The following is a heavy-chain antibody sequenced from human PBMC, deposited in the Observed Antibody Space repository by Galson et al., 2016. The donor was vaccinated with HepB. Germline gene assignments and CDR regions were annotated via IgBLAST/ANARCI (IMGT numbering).Heavy chain of an antibody. CDR2: IYHRGST. CDR1: GGSIRTSSYY. D-gene: IGHD3-22*01. J-gene: IGHJ6*02. Sequence: SETLSLTCTVSGGSIRTSSYYWGWFRQPPGKGLEWVGSIYHRGSTYYNPSLKSRVTISVDTSKNQFSLTLSSVTAADTADYYCARHFPNEGEVVRTLLYHYYAMDVWGQGTTVIVSS. CDR3: ARHFPNEGEVVRTLLYHYYAMDV. V-gene: IGHV4-39*01.